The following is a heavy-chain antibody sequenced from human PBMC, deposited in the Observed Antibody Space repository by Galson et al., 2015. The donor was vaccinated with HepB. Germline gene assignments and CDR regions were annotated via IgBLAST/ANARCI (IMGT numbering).Heavy chain of an antibody. J-gene: IGHJ2*01. CDR2: ISYTGTYT. Sequence: SLRLSCAASGLSLNYFPMHWVRQSPGKGLEWVAAISYTGTYTGYADFGRGRFTISRDNSKNALYLQMNSLRVEDTALYYCVRPRGAGAGDYQNWYFDLWGRGTLVTVSS. CDR3: VRPRGAGAGDYQNWYFDL. D-gene: IGHD4-17*01. V-gene: IGHV3-30*04. CDR1: GLSLNYFP.